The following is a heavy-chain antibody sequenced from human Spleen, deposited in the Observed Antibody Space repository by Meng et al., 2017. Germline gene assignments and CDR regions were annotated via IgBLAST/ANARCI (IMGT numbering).Heavy chain of an antibody. CDR1: GYTLSSDG. J-gene: IGHJ4*02. CDR2: INVYSGIT. V-gene: IGHV1-18*01. CDR3: ATRGNPYLNC. Sequence: GRLVQSGAEVKKPGASVKGSCDASGYTLSSDGFAWVRQAPEQGLEWMGWINVYSGITNYAQKFQGRVTMTTDTSTRTGYMELTSLTSDDTAVYYCATRGNPYLNCWGQGTLVTVSS.